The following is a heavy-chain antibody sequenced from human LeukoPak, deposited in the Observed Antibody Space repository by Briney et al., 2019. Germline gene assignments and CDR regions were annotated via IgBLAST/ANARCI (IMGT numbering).Heavy chain of an antibody. J-gene: IGHJ4*02. CDR2: IYYSGST. CDR1: GGSISSSSYY. D-gene: IGHD2-2*01. Sequence: SETLSLTCTVSGGSISSSSYYWGWIRQPPGKGLEWIGRIYYSGSTYYNPSLKSRVTISVDTSKNQFSLKLSSVTAADTAVYYCARQEAGEVVVVPAAMLNFDYWGQGTLVTVSS. V-gene: IGHV4-39*01. CDR3: ARQEAGEVVVVPAAMLNFDY.